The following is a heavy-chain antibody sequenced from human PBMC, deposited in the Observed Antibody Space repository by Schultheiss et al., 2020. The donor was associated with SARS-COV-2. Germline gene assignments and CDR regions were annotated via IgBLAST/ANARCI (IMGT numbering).Heavy chain of an antibody. CDR2: IGISSSTI. CDR1: GFTFSSYS. V-gene: IGHV3-48*02. CDR3: ARGALAGSRSLFDS. Sequence: GGSLRLSCTASGFTFSSYSMNWVRQAPGKGLEWVSYIGISSSTIFYADSVKGRFTISRDNAKNSLYLQMNSLRDEDTSVYYCARGALAGSRSLFDSWGQGTLVTVSS. D-gene: IGHD3-10*01. J-gene: IGHJ4*02.